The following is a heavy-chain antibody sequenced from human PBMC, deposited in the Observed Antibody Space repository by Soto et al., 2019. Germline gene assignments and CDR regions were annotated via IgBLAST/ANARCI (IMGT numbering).Heavy chain of an antibody. J-gene: IGHJ4*02. CDR2: ISGSGGST. Sequence: EVQLLESGGGLVQPGGSLRLSCAASGFTFSSYAMSWVRQAPGKGLEWVSAISGSGGSTYYADSVKGRFTISRDNSKNTLYLQMNSLRAEDTAVYYCAKDLRWFGELSPTGFDYWGQGTLVTVSS. V-gene: IGHV3-23*01. CDR1: GFTFSSYA. D-gene: IGHD3-10*01. CDR3: AKDLRWFGELSPTGFDY.